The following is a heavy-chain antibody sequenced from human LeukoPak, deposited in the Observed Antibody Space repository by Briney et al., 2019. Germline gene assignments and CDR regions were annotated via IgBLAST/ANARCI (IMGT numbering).Heavy chain of an antibody. V-gene: IGHV4-4*02. CDR1: GDSITSKNW. J-gene: IGHJ3*02. CDR3: ARGGVGDAFDI. Sequence: SETLSLTCAVSGDSITSKNWWTWVRQPPGKGLEWIGEIYHSGSTNYNPSLKSRVAISVDTSKNQFSLKLSSVTAADTAVYYCARGGVGDAFDIWGQGTMVTVSS. D-gene: IGHD1-26*01. CDR2: IYHSGST.